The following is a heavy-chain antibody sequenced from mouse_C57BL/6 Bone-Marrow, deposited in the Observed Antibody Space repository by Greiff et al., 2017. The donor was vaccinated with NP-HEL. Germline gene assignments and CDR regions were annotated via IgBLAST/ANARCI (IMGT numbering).Heavy chain of an antibody. D-gene: IGHD2-4*01. Sequence: EVQVVESGGDLVKPGGSLKLSCAASGFTFSSYGMSWVRQTPDKRLEWVATISSGGSYTYYPDSVKGRFTISRDNAKNTLYLQMSSLKSEDTAMYYCARQAGLRPYYFDYWGQGTTLTVSS. J-gene: IGHJ2*01. CDR2: ISSGGSYT. CDR3: ARQAGLRPYYFDY. V-gene: IGHV5-6*01. CDR1: GFTFSSYG.